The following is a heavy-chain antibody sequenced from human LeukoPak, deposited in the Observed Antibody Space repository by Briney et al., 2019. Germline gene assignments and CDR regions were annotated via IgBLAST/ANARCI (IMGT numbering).Heavy chain of an antibody. CDR1: GFTFSGHW. CDR3: TRDRSRAEDD. D-gene: IGHD1-14*01. V-gene: IGHV3-7*01. J-gene: IGHJ4*02. CDR2: INQGGSDK. Sequence: GGSLRLSCAASGFTFSGHWMSWVRQAPGKGLEWGANINQGGSDKYYVDSVKGRFTISRDNANNLLYLQMNSLRGEDTAVYYCTRDRSRAEDDWGQGTLVTVSS.